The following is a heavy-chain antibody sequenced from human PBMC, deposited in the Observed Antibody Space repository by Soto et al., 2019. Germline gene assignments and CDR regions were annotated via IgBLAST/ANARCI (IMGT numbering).Heavy chain of an antibody. CDR3: ARIRTVGATIDY. CDR1: GYTFTSYD. D-gene: IGHD1-26*01. V-gene: IGHV1-8*01. CDR2: MNPNSGNT. Sequence: GASVKVSCKASGYTFTSYDINWVRQATGQGLEWMGWMNPNSGNTGYAQKFQGRVTMTRNTSISTAYMELSSLRSEDTAVYYCARIRTVGATIDYWGQGTQVTVPS. J-gene: IGHJ4*02.